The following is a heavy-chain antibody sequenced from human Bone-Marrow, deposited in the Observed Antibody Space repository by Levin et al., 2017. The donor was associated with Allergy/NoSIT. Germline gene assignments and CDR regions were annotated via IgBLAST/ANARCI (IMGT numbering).Heavy chain of an antibody. CDR1: GYSISSGYY. CDR3: ARGKKGYCSGGSSLYYYYGMDV. Sequence: SQTLSLTCTVSGYSISSGYYWGWIRQPPGKGLEWIGSIYHSGSTYYNPSLKSRVTISVDTSKNQFSLKLSSVTAADTAVYYCARGKKGYCSGGSSLYYYYGMDVWGQGTTVTVSS. CDR2: IYHSGST. V-gene: IGHV4-38-2*02. D-gene: IGHD2-15*01. J-gene: IGHJ6*02.